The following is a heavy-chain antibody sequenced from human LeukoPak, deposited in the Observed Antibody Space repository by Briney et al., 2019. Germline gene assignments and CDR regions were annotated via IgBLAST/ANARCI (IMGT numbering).Heavy chain of an antibody. D-gene: IGHD5-18*01. CDR3: AKDHGYSYGRGFDY. CDR1: GFTFDDYA. J-gene: IGHJ4*02. CDR2: ISWNSGSI. V-gene: IGHV3-9*03. Sequence: GRSLRLSCAASGFTFDDYAMHWVRQAPGKGLEWVSGISWNSGSIGYADSVKGRFTISRDNAKNSLYLQMNSLRAKDMALYYCAKDHGYSYGRGFDYWGQGTLVTVSS.